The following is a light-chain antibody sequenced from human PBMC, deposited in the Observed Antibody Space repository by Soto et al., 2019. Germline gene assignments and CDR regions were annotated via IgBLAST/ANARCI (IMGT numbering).Light chain of an antibody. J-gene: IGKJ4*01. CDR3: QQANSFPLT. CDR2: AAS. V-gene: IGKV1-12*01. CDR1: QGISSW. Sequence: DLQMTQSPSSVSASVGDRVTITCRASQGISSWLAWYQQKPGEAPNLLLYAASSLRSGGLSRFSGSGAGTAFTLTISSLQPEDFATYYCQQANSFPLTFGGGTKVEIK.